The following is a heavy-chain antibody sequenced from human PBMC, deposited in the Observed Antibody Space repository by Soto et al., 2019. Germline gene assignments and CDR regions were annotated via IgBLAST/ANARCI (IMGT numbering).Heavy chain of an antibody. CDR1: GFTVSSNY. CDR3: ARDFALTTVTRPGSFGY. J-gene: IGHJ4*02. CDR2: IYSGGST. Sequence: HPGGSLRLSCAASGFTVSSNYMSWFRQAPGKGLEWVSVIYSGGSTYYADSVKGRFTISRDNSKNTLYLQMNSLRAEDTAVYYCARDFALTTVTRPGSFGYWGQGTLVTVSS. V-gene: IGHV3-66*01. D-gene: IGHD4-17*01.